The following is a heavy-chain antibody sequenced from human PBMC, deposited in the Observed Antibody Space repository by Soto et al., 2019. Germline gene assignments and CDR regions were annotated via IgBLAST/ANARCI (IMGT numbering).Heavy chain of an antibody. Sequence: SETLSLTCTVSGGSISSGDYYWSWIRQPPGKGLEWIGYIYYSGSTYYNPSLKSRVTISVDTSKNQFSLKLSSVTAADTAVYYCAREGDYYLNWFDPWGQGTLVTVSS. V-gene: IGHV4-30-4*01. J-gene: IGHJ5*02. CDR2: IYYSGST. D-gene: IGHD3-10*01. CDR3: AREGDYYLNWFDP. CDR1: GGSISSGDYY.